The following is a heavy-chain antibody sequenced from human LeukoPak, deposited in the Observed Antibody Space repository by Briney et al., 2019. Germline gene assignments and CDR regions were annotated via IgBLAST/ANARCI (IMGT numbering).Heavy chain of an antibody. CDR1: GFTFSSYG. V-gene: IGHV3-30*03. J-gene: IGHJ4*02. CDR2: ISYDGSNK. D-gene: IGHD4-11*01. Sequence: PGGSLRLSCAASGFTFSSYGMHWVRQAPGKGLEWVAVISYDGSNKYYADSVKGRFTISRDNSKNMLYLQMNSLRAEDTAVYYCARVSDYSNYFDFWGQGTLVTVSS. CDR3: ARVSDYSNYFDF.